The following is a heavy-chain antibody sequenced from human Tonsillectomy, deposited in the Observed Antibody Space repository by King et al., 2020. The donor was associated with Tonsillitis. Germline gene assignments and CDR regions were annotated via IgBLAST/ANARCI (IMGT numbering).Heavy chain of an antibody. CDR3: AKGTNSGNYYPDYYYGMDV. CDR1: GFTFSIYA. Sequence: VQLVESGGGLVQPGGSQRLSCAASGFTFSIYAMSWVRQAPGKGLEWVSAISGSGGSTYYADSVKGRFTISRDNSKNTLYLQMNSLRAEDTAVYYCAKGTNSGNYYPDYYYGMDVWGQGTTVTVSS. CDR2: ISGSGGST. V-gene: IGHV3-23*04. D-gene: IGHD1-26*01. J-gene: IGHJ6*02.